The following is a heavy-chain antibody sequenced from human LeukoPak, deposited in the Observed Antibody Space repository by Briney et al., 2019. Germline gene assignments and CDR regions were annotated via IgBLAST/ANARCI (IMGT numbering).Heavy chain of an antibody. V-gene: IGHV4-61*01. J-gene: IGHJ4*02. D-gene: IGHD4-17*01. CDR2: IYYSGSA. CDR1: GASISSSSYY. CDR3: ARELKVGNTGYYFDY. Sequence: PSETLSLTCTVSGASISSSSYYWSWIRRSPGKGLGWIGYIYYSGSANYSPSLKSRVTISVDTSKSQFSLKLSSVTAADTAVYYCARELKVGNTGYYFDYWGQGILVTVSS.